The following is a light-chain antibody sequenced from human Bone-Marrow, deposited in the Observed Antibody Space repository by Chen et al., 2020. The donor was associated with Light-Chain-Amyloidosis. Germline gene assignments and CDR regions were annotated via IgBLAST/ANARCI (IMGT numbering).Light chain of an antibody. Sequence: DIVMTQPPDSLAVSPGERDTINCKSSGNHLYRSNNKNYLGWYQQKPGQSPKLLMYWASTRESGVPDRFSGGGSGTDFTLTISSLQAGDVAVYYCQKYYSTPYTFGQGTKLEIQ. CDR1: GNHLYRSNNKNY. CDR2: WAS. J-gene: IGKJ2*01. V-gene: IGKV4-1*01. CDR3: QKYYSTPYT.